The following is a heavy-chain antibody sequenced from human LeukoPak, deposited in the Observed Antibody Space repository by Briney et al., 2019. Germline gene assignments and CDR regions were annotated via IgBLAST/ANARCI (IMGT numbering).Heavy chain of an antibody. Sequence: PGGSLRLSCATSGFTFSSYSMNWVHQAPGKGLEWVSSISSSSTYIYYADSVKGRFTISRDNAKNSLYLQLNSLRAEDTAVCYCAEGGCTTTSCYLFDYWGQGTLVTVSS. CDR2: ISSSSTYI. CDR1: GFTFSSYS. CDR3: AEGGCTTTSCYLFDY. V-gene: IGHV3-21*01. J-gene: IGHJ4*02. D-gene: IGHD2-2*01.